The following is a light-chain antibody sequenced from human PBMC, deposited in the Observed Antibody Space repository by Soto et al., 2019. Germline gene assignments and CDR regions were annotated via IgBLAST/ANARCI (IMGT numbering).Light chain of an antibody. CDR1: QGISYY. CDR3: QKYNSAPPLT. Sequence: DIQMTQSPSSLSASVGDRVTITCRASQGISYYLAWYQQTPGKVPKLLIYAASTLQSAVPSRFSGSGSGTDFTLTISSLQPDDVATYYCQKYNSAPPLTFGGGTKVEIK. V-gene: IGKV1-27*01. J-gene: IGKJ4*01. CDR2: AAS.